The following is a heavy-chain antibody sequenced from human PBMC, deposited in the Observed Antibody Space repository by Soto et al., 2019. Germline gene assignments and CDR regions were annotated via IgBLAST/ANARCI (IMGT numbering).Heavy chain of an antibody. J-gene: IGHJ5*02. D-gene: IGHD2-15*01. Sequence: PSETLSLTCTVSGGSISTHYWSWIRQPPGKGLEWIGYIYYSGSTNYNPSLKSRVTISVDTSKNQFSLKLSSVTAADTAVYYCARGAANDPWRQGTLVTVSS. CDR1: GGSISTHY. V-gene: IGHV4-59*11. CDR2: IYYSGST. CDR3: ARGAANDP.